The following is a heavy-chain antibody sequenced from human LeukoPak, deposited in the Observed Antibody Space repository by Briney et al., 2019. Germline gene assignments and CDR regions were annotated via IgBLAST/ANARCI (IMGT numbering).Heavy chain of an antibody. Sequence: PGGSLRLSCAASGFTFRSYGMHWVRQAPGKGLEWVAIIWYDGSNKYYADSVKGRITISRDNSKNTLYLQMNSLRAEDTAVYYCAKVSGGGLYYDGMDVWGQGTTVTVSS. CDR2: IWYDGSNK. CDR3: AKVSGGGLYYDGMDV. V-gene: IGHV3-33*06. J-gene: IGHJ6*02. D-gene: IGHD1-14*01. CDR1: GFTFRSYG.